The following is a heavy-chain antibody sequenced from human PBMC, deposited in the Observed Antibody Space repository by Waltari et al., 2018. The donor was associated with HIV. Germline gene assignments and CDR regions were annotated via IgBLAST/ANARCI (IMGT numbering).Heavy chain of an antibody. CDR3: ARFASEIFDSSGYSFDY. Sequence: QVQLQESGPGLVKPSETLSLTCTVSGGSITSHYWSWVRQPPGKGLEWIGYIYYSGSTTYNPSLKSRVTISVDTSKNQFSLKLTSVTAADTAVYYCARFASEIFDSSGYSFDYWGQGALVTVPS. CDR2: IYYSGST. CDR1: GGSITSHY. J-gene: IGHJ4*02. V-gene: IGHV4-59*08. D-gene: IGHD3-22*01.